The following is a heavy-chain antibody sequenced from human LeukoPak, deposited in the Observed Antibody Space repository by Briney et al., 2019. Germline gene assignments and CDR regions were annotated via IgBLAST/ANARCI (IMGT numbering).Heavy chain of an antibody. CDR1: GFTFSDYS. J-gene: IGHJ1*01. D-gene: IGHD4/OR15-4a*01. CDR2: ISRRSRHV. CDR3: VRDFLGSGATTAYLHH. V-gene: IGHV3-21*01. Sequence: GGSLRLSCTASGFTFSDYSMNWVRQASGKGLEWVSSISRRSRHVYYAGSVKGRFTISRDDAKKSLYLQMNSLRAEDMAVYFCVRDFLGSGATTAYLHHWGQGTLVTVSS.